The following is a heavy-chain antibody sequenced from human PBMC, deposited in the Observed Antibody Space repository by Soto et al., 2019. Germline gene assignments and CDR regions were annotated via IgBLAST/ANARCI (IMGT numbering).Heavy chain of an antibody. V-gene: IGHV4-61*01. Sequence: LSLTCTVSGGSVSSGSYYWSWIRQPPGKGLKWIGYIYYSGSTNYNPSLKSRVTISVGTSKNQFSLKLSSVTAADTAVYYCARDHRITIFGAAHHYYYGMDVWGQGTTVTVSS. D-gene: IGHD3-3*01. CDR1: GGSVSSGSYY. CDR3: ARDHRITIFGAAHHYYYGMDV. J-gene: IGHJ6*02. CDR2: IYYSGST.